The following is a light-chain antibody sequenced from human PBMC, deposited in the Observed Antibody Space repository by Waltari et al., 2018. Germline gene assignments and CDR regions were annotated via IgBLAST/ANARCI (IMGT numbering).Light chain of an antibody. Sequence: QSALTQPASVSGSPGQSITISCTGTSSDGGYYTLVSWYQQHPGKAPKLIIYEATKRPSGVSNRFFGSESGNTVSLTISGLQSEDEADYYCCSYAGSSSFLWVFGGGTKLTVL. V-gene: IGLV2-23*02. J-gene: IGLJ3*02. CDR2: EAT. CDR3: CSYAGSSSFLWV. CDR1: SSDGGYYTL.